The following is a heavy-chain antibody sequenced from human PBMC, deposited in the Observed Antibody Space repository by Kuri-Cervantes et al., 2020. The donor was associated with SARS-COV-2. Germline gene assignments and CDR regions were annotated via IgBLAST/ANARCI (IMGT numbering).Heavy chain of an antibody. CDR1: GFIFSSYS. J-gene: IGHJ5*02. V-gene: IGHV3-21*01. D-gene: IGHD1-26*01. Sequence: GESLKISCAASGFIFSSYSMNWVRQAPGKGLEWVSSISSSSSYIYYADSVKGRFTISRDNAKNSLYLQMNSLRAEDTAVYYCARVYSGSYYNWFDPWGQGTLVTVSS. CDR3: ARVYSGSYYNWFDP. CDR2: ISSSSSYI.